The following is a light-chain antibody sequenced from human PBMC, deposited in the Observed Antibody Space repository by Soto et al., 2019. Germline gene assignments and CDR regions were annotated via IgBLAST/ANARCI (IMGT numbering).Light chain of an antibody. CDR3: CSYAGSYILI. Sequence: QSALTQPCSVSGSPGQSVTISCTGTNSDVGGYNYVSWYQQHPGKVPKLMIFDVSKRPSGVPDRFSGSKSGNTASLTISGLQAEDEADYHCCSYAGSYILIFGGGTKVTVL. V-gene: IGLV2-11*01. CDR2: DVS. J-gene: IGLJ2*01. CDR1: NSDVGGYNY.